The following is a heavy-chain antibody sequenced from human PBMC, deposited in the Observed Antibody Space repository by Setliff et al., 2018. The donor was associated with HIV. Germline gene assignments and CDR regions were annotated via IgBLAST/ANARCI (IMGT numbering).Heavy chain of an antibody. J-gene: IGHJ2*01. CDR3: ARVANIPVTGKSWYFDL. V-gene: IGHV1-69*06. D-gene: IGHD6-19*01. CDR2: IIPVFDTS. Sequence: ASVKVSCKASGDTFIRNAISWVRQAPGQGLEWMGTIIPVFDTSYNAQKFKGRVTITAEKSTSTVNVELSGLTSDDTAVYYCARVANIPVTGKSWYFDLWGRGTLVTVSS. CDR1: GDTFIRNA.